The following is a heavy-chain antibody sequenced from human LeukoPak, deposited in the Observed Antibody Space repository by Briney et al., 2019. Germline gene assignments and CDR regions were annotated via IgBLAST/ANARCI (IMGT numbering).Heavy chain of an antibody. CDR2: IYYSGRT. CDR1: GGSISSGDYY. J-gene: IGHJ4*02. D-gene: IGHD3-22*01. Sequence: SQTLSLTCTVSGGSISSGDYYWSWIRQPPGKGLEWIGNIYYSGRTYYNPSLKSRVTISVDTSKNDFSLKLSSVTAADTAVYYCSRLYYYDSSGPPLWGQGTMVAVSS. V-gene: IGHV4-30-2*03. CDR3: SRLYYYDSSGPPL.